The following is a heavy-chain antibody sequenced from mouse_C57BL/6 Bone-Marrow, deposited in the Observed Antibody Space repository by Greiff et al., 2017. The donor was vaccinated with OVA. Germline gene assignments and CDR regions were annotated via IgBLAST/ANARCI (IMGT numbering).Heavy chain of an antibody. V-gene: IGHV5-17*01. CDR2: ISSGSSTI. J-gene: IGHJ3*01. Sequence: EVKLMESGGGLVKPGGSLNLSCAASGFTFSDYGMHWVRQAPEKGLEWVAYISSGSSTIYYADPVKGRFPLTRANAKNHLFLQLSSLRSEDTAMDDCARDWGAWYAYWGQGTLVTVSA. CDR3: ARDWGAWYAY. D-gene: IGHD4-1*01. CDR1: GFTFSDYG.